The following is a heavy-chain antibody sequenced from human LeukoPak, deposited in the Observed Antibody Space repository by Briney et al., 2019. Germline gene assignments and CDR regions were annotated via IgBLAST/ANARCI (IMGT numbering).Heavy chain of an antibody. D-gene: IGHD3-16*01. J-gene: IGHJ4*02. Sequence: KTSETLSLTCTVSGGSISSGSYYWSWIRQPAGKGLEWIGRIYTSGSTNYNPSLKSRVTISVDTSKNQFSLKLSSVTAADTAVSYCARVGWGSAPYFDYWGQGTLVTVSS. CDR3: ARVGWGSAPYFDY. V-gene: IGHV4-61*02. CDR2: IYTSGST. CDR1: GGSISSGSYY.